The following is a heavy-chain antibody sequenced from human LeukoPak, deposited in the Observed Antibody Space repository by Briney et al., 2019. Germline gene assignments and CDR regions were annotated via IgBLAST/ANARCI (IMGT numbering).Heavy chain of an antibody. CDR3: PTGSYVDTTMPYA. CDR1: GGSFSGYY. Sequence: PSETLSLTCAVYGGSFSGYYWSWIRQPPGKGLEWIGETNHIGSTNYNPSRKRRVTISVDPSKNQSSLKLSSVTAAATAVYYCPTGSYVDTTMPYAWSQATLVTASS. J-gene: IGHJ5*02. CDR2: TNHIGST. D-gene: IGHD5-18*01. V-gene: IGHV4-34*01.